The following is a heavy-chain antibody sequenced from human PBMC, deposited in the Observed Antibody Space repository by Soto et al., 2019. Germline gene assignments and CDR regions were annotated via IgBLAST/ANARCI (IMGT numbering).Heavy chain of an antibody. CDR3: ARGYVENQYYLDF. D-gene: IGHD3-16*01. J-gene: IGHJ4*02. CDR1: GFTFSDYG. V-gene: IGHV3-33*01. CDR2: IWYDGTND. Sequence: QVQLVESGGGVVQPGRSLRLSCAASGFTFSDYGMHWLRQPPGKGLEWVAIIWYDGTNDKYRDSVKSRFTISRDNSKNTLYLQMNSLRAEDTAVYYCARGYVENQYYLDFWGQGTLVTVSS.